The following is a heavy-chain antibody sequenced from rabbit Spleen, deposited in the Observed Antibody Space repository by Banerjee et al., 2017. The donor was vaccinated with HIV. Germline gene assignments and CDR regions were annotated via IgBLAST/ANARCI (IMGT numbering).Heavy chain of an antibody. J-gene: IGHJ4*01. V-gene: IGHV1S47*01. CDR3: ARDLIYATNTGYYLNL. CDR1: GFDFSSYG. D-gene: IGHD1-1*01. Sequence: QEQLMESGGGLVQPGGSLKLSCKASGFDFSSYGVSWVRQAPGKGLEWIGIIYGAKGSTDYASWVNGRFTISSDNAQSTVDLKMTSLTAADTATYFCARDLIYATNTGYYLNLWGPGTLVTVS. CDR2: IYGAKGST.